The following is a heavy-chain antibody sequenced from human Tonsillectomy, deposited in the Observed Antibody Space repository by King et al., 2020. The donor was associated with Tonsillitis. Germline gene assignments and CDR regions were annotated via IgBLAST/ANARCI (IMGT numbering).Heavy chain of an antibody. J-gene: IGHJ4*02. CDR1: GFTFDDYA. D-gene: IGHD6-19*01. CDR2: ISWNSGSI. CDR3: AKDKRSSGWYYFDY. Sequence: VKLVESGGGLVQPGRSLRLSCAASGFTFDDYAMHWVRQAPGKGLEWVSGISWNSGSIGYADSVKGRFTISRDNAKNSLYLQMNSLRAEDTALYYCAKDKRSSGWYYFDYWGQGTLVTVSS. V-gene: IGHV3-9*01.